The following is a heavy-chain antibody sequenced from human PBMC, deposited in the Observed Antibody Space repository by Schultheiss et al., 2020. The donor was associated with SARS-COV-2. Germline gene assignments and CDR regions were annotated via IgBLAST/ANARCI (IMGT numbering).Heavy chain of an antibody. Sequence: SETLSLTCAVYGGSFSGYYWSWIRQPPGKGLEWIWEINHSGSTYYNPSLKSRVTISVDTSKNQFSLKLSSVTAADTAVYYCARDPGISYGMDVWGQGTTVTVSS. J-gene: IGHJ6*02. CDR3: ARDPGISYGMDV. CDR1: GGSFSGYY. V-gene: IGHV4-34*09. CDR2: INHSGST.